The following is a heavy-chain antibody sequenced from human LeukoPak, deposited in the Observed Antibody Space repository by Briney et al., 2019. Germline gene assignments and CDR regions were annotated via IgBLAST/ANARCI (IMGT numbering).Heavy chain of an antibody. CDR1: GGSISSYY. CDR3: ARVKIDAFDI. Sequence: ASETLSLTCTVSGGSISSYYWSWIRQPPGKGLEWIGYIYFSGSTNYNPSLKSRVTISVDTSKNQFSLKMSSVTAADTAVYYCARVKIDAFDIWGQGTMVTVSS. J-gene: IGHJ3*02. CDR2: IYFSGST. V-gene: IGHV4-59*01.